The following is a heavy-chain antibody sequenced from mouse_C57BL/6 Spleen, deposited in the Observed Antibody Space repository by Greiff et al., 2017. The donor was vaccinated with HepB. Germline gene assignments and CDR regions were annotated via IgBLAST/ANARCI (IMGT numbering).Heavy chain of an antibody. Sequence: VKLMESGPELVKPGASVKISCKASGYAFSSSWMNWVKQRPGKGLEWIGRIYPGDGDTNYNGKFKGKATLTADKSSSTAYMQLSSLTSEDSAVYFCARSNLAWFAYWGQGTLVTVSA. CDR2: IYPGDGDT. CDR1: GYAFSSSW. D-gene: IGHD2-5*01. J-gene: IGHJ3*01. CDR3: ARSNLAWFAY. V-gene: IGHV1-82*01.